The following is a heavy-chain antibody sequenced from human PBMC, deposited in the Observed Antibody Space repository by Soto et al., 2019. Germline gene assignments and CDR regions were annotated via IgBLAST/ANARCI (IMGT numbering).Heavy chain of an antibody. CDR1: GFTFSNYW. D-gene: IGHD6-13*01. J-gene: IGHJ4*02. Sequence: GGSLRLSCAASGFTFSNYWMSWVRQAPGKGLEWVANINQDGSVKYYVDSVKGRFTVSRDNAKNSLWLQMNSLGAEDTAVYFCARIGYSSSAFDYWGQGTLVTVSS. V-gene: IGHV3-7*05. CDR3: ARIGYSSSAFDY. CDR2: INQDGSVK.